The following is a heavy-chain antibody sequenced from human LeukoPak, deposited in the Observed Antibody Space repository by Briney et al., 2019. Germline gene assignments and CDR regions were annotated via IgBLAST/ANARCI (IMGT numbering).Heavy chain of an antibody. CDR1: GGSISSSSFY. Sequence: SETLSLTCTVSGGSISSSSFYWGWIRQPPGKGLEWIGSIYYSGSTYYNPSLKSRVTISVDTSKNQFSLKLSSVTAADTAVYYCARPHSEGGSGYSRFHPWGQGTLVTVSS. CDR3: ARPHSEGGSGYSRFHP. J-gene: IGHJ5*02. D-gene: IGHD3-3*01. CDR2: IYYSGST. V-gene: IGHV4-39*01.